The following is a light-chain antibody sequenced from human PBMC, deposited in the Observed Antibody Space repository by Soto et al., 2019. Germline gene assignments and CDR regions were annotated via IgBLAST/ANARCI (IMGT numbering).Light chain of an antibody. Sequence: DSEMTQYPSSLSAFVGYRVTITCRASQDIGNFLAWYQQKPGKVPKLLIYAASTLQSGVPSRFSGSGSGTDFTLTISSLQPEDVATYFCQKCKVAPFTFGGGTKVDIK. V-gene: IGKV1-27*01. CDR2: AAS. CDR3: QKCKVAPFT. CDR1: QDIGNF. J-gene: IGKJ4*01.